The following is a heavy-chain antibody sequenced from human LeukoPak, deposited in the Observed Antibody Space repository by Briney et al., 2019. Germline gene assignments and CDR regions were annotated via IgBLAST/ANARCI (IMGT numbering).Heavy chain of an antibody. CDR1: GGSISSSSYY. Sequence: SETLSLTCTVSGGSISSSSYYWGWIRQPPGKGLEWIGSIYYSGSTYYNPSLKSRVTIPVDTSKNQFSLKLSSVTAADTAEYYCARDLGEKQWLVRDSGWFDPWGQGTLVTVSS. CDR2: IYYSGST. CDR3: ARDLGEKQWLVRDSGWFDP. V-gene: IGHV4-39*07. D-gene: IGHD6-19*01. J-gene: IGHJ5*02.